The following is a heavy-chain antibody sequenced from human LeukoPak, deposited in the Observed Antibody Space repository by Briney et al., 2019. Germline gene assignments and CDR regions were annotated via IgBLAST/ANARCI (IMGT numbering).Heavy chain of an antibody. J-gene: IGHJ6*02. CDR3: AGPADYYGDLTIYYYYGMDV. V-gene: IGHV1-3*01. CDR1: GYTFTRYA. Sequence: ASVKVSCKASGYTFTRYAMHWVRQAPGLGLEWMGWINAGNGNTKYSQKFQGRVTITRDTSASTAYMELSSLRSEDTAVYYRAGPADYYGDLTIYYYYGMDVWGQGTTVTVSS. CDR2: INAGNGNT. D-gene: IGHD4-17*01.